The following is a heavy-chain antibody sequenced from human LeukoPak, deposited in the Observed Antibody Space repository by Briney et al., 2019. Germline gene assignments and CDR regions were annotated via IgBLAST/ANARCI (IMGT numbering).Heavy chain of an antibody. CDR2: IYPGDSDT. CDR3: ARRRDYGMDV. V-gene: IGHV5-51*01. J-gene: IGHJ6*02. CDR1: GYSFPTYW. Sequence: GESLKISCKTSGYSFPTYWVGWVRQMPGKGLEWMGIIYPGDSDTRYSPSFQGQVTISADKSISTAYLQWNSLKASDSAMYYCARRRDYGMDVWGQGTTVTVSS.